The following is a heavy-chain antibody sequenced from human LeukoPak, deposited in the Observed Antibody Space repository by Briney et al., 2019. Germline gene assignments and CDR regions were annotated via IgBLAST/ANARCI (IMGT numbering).Heavy chain of an antibody. CDR2: IYSSGST. D-gene: IGHD1-14*01. J-gene: IGHJ4*02. V-gene: IGHV4-4*07. Sequence: PSETLSLTCTVSGRFMNNYYWNWIRQPAGKGLEWIGHIYSSGSTNYNPSLKSRVTISIDTSKNQFFLKLSSVTAADTAVYYCARRTDYWGPGTLVTVSS. CDR1: GRFMNNYY. CDR3: ARRTDY.